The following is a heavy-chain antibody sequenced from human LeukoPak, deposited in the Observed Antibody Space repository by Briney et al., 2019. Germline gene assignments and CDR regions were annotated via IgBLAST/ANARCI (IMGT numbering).Heavy chain of an antibody. J-gene: IGHJ5*02. V-gene: IGHV4-34*01. CDR2: INHSGST. D-gene: IGHD3-22*01. CDR3: AVEGCYDSSGYYYMRFDP. CDR1: GGSFSGYY. Sequence: SETLSLTCAVYGGSFSGYYWSWIRQPPGKGLEWIGEINHSGSTNYNPSLKSRVTISVDTSKNQFSLKLSSVTAADTAVYYCAVEGCYDSSGYYYMRFDPWGQGTLVTVSS.